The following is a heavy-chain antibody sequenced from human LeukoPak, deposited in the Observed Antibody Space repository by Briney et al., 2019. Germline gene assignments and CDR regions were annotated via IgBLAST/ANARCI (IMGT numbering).Heavy chain of an antibody. J-gene: IGHJ6*02. D-gene: IGHD6-19*01. CDR1: GFTFSSYA. V-gene: IGHV3-23*01. Sequence: AGGSLRLSCAASGFTFSSYAMSWVRQAPGKGLEWVSAISGSGGSTYYADSVKGRFTISRDNSKNTLYLQMNSLRAEDTAVYYCAREPEQWLVPDYYYGMDVWGQGTTVTVSS. CDR2: ISGSGGST. CDR3: AREPEQWLVPDYYYGMDV.